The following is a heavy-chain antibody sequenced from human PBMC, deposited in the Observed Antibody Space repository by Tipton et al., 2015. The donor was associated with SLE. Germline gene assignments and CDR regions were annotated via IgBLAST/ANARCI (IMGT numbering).Heavy chain of an antibody. Sequence: QLVQSGGGLAQPGGSLRLSCAASGFMFSSYAMRWVRQAPGRALEWVAVMYTDGTTYYGDPVKGRFTISRDTSKNTLNLQMSSLRVEDTAVYYCTKEWFYYMQAWGTGTTVTVSS. CDR2: MYTDGTT. J-gene: IGHJ6*03. D-gene: IGHD3-3*01. CDR3: TKEWFYYMQA. V-gene: IGHV3-66*02. CDR1: GFMFSSYA.